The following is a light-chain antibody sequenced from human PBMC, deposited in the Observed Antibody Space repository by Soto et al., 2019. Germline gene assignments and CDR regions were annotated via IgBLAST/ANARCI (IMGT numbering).Light chain of an antibody. V-gene: IGLV7-43*01. Sequence: QAVVTREPALSVSPGGTVTLTCASSTGAVTTNHYPNWFQQTPRQAPRSLIYSTNNKHSWTPARFSGSLLGGKAVLTLSDVQPDDEADYYCLLYYGGIRVFGGGTKLTV. CDR2: STN. CDR3: LLYYGGIRV. CDR1: TGAVTTNHY. J-gene: IGLJ2*01.